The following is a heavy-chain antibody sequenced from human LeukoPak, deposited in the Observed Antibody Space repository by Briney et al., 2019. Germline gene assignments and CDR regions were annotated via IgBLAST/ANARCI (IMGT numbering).Heavy chain of an antibody. J-gene: IGHJ5*02. CDR1: GYTFTDYY. CDR3: AQDIPDGSAGYQFHGS. Sequence: ASVKVSCKTSGYTFTDYYIHWVRQAPGQGLEWMGWINPNTGGTNYAQKFQGRVTVTRDTSIGTAYMDLSRLRSDDTAVYYCAQDIPDGSAGYQFHGSWGQGTLVTVSS. CDR2: INPNTGGT. V-gene: IGHV1-2*02. D-gene: IGHD3-10*01.